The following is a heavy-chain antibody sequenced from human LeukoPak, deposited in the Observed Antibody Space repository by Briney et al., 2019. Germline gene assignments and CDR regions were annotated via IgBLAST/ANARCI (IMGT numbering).Heavy chain of an antibody. CDR2: INPNSGGT. D-gene: IGHD3-22*01. CDR3: ARDSSYYYDSSGYYAP. Sequence: GASVTVSCKASGYTFTGYYMHWVRQAPGQGLEWMGWINPNSGGTNYAQKFQGRVTMTRDTSIGTAYMELSRLRSDDTAVYYCARDSSYYYDSSGYYAPWGQGTLVTVSS. CDR1: GYTFTGYY. J-gene: IGHJ5*02. V-gene: IGHV1-2*02.